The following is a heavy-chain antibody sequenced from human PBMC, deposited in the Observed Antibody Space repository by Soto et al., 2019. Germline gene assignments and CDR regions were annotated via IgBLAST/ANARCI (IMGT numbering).Heavy chain of an antibody. CDR3: ARHNVPLCVGYYYEMDV. Sequence: QLQLQESGPGLVKPSETLSLTCTVSGGSISSSSYYLGWIRQPPGKGLEWIGSIYYRGYTYYNQSLKSRVAISVDTSKNLFSVKLSSVTAADTAVYYCARHNVPLCVGYYYEMDVWGQGTTVTVSS. CDR2: IYYRGYT. J-gene: IGHJ6*02. CDR1: GGSISSSSYY. D-gene: IGHD2-2*01. V-gene: IGHV4-39*01.